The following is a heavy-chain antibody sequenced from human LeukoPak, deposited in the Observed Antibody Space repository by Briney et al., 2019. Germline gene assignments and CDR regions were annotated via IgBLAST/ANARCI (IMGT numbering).Heavy chain of an antibody. Sequence: GRSLRLSWAASGLTFSSNWMHWVRHAPGKGLVWVSRINSDGSRTSYAGSVKGRVTISRDNAKNTRYLQMNSLRAEDTAVYYCARGPPKTYYYGSGRISGHDYWGQGTLVTVSS. CDR2: INSDGSRT. CDR1: GLTFSSNW. J-gene: IGHJ4*02. D-gene: IGHD3-10*01. V-gene: IGHV3-74*01. CDR3: ARGPPKTYYYGSGRISGHDY.